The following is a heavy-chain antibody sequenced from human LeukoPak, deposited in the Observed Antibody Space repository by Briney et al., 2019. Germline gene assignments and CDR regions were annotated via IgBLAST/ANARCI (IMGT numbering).Heavy chain of an antibody. J-gene: IGHJ4*02. CDR1: GGSFSGYY. CDR2: INHSGST. D-gene: IGHD3-10*01. V-gene: IGHV4-34*01. Sequence: PSETLSLTCAVYGGSFSGYYWSWIRQPPGKGLEWIGEINHSGSTNYNPSLKSRVTISVDTSKNQFSLKLSSVTAADTAVYYCARTPPYYGSGSHFDYWGQGTLVTVSS. CDR3: ARTPPYYGSGSHFDY.